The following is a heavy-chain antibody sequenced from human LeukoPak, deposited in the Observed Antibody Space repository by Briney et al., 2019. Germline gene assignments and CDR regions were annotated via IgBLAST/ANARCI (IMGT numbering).Heavy chain of an antibody. D-gene: IGHD3-22*01. J-gene: IGHJ6*02. Sequence: PGGSLRLSCAASGFTFSSYWMSWVRQAPGKGLEWVANIKQDGSGKYYVDSVKGRFTIPRDNAKNSLYLQMNSLRAEDTAVYYCARVKHYYDSSGYYYYYGMDVWGQGTTVTVSS. CDR3: ARVKHYYDSSGYYYYYGMDV. CDR1: GFTFSSYW. CDR2: IKQDGSGK. V-gene: IGHV3-7*01.